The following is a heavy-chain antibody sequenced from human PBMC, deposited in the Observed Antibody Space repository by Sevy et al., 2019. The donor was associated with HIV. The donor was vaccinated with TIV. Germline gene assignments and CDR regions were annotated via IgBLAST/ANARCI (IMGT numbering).Heavy chain of an antibody. CDR2: IYSGGST. V-gene: IGHV3-53*01. CDR1: GFTVSSNY. J-gene: IGHJ3*02. CDR3: ARAPIRWRTNDAFDI. Sequence: GGSLRLSCAASGFTVSSNYMSWVRQAPGKGLEWVSVIYSGGSTYYADSVKGRFTISRDNSKNTLYLQMNSLRAEDTAVYCCARAPIRWRTNDAFDIWGQGTMVTVSS. D-gene: IGHD2-15*01.